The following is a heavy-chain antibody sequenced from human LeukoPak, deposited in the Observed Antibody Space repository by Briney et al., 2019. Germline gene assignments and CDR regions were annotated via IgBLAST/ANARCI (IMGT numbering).Heavy chain of an antibody. CDR3: ARDLYDSSGYSRHYFDF. J-gene: IGHJ4*02. CDR1: GFTFSTYS. V-gene: IGHV3-48*01. D-gene: IGHD3-22*01. Sequence: TGGSLRLSCVASGFTFSTYSMNWVRQAPGKGLEWVSYISSRTTNIYYEDSVKGRFTISRDNAKNSLYLQMTSLRAEDTAVYYCARDLYDSSGYSRHYFDFWGQGTLVTVSS. CDR2: ISSRTTNI.